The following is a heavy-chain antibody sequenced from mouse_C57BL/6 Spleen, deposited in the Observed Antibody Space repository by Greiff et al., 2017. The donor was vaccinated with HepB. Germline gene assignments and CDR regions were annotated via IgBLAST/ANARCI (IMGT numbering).Heavy chain of an antibody. CDR1: GYTFTSYW. CDR3: ARRKLGSNFYAMDY. J-gene: IGHJ4*01. V-gene: IGHV1-64*01. Sequence: QVQLQQPGAELVKPGASVKLSCKASGYTFTSYWMHWVKQRPGQGLEWIGMIHPNSGSTNYNEKFKSKATLTVDKSSSTAYMQLSSLTSEDSAVYYCARRKLGSNFYAMDYWGQGTSVTVSS. D-gene: IGHD2-5*01. CDR2: IHPNSGST.